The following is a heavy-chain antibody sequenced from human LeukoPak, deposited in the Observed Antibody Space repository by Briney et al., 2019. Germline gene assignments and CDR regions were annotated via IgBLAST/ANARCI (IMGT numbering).Heavy chain of an antibody. Sequence: SETLSLTCTVSGGSFSRSSYYWSWIRQPQGKGLEWIEYIYYSGSTNYNPSLKSRVTILLDTSKNQFSLKLSSVTAADTAVYYCASLYCSRTSCYLDPDYWGQGTLVTVSS. D-gene: IGHD2-2*01. V-gene: IGHV4-61*01. J-gene: IGHJ4*02. CDR1: GGSFSRSSYY. CDR3: ASLYCSRTSCYLDPDY. CDR2: IYYSGST.